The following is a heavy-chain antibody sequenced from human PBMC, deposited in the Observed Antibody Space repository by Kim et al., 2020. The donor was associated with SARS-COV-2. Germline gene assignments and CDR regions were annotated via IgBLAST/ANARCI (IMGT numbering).Heavy chain of an antibody. D-gene: IGHD2-21*02. Sequence: SADTVKVRFTVSRDNAKNSRSLQMNSLRAADTAVYYCATGLDCAGWFDPWGQGTLITVSS. V-gene: IGHV3-11*04. CDR3: ATGLDCAGWFDP. J-gene: IGHJ5*02.